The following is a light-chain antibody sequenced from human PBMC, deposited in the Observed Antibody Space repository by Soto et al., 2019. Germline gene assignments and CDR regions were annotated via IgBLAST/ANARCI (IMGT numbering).Light chain of an antibody. CDR3: QQYALWPLT. J-gene: IGKJ4*01. Sequence: DIVMTQSPATLSVSPGERATLSCRASQSLKTVGQPFSDYLAWYQQKPGQAPRLLIHGASTRATGVPARFSGSGSGTEFTLTISSLQSEDFAVYYCQQYALWPLTFGGGTNVEIK. CDR1: QSLKTVGQPFSDY. V-gene: IGKV3-15*01. CDR2: GAS.